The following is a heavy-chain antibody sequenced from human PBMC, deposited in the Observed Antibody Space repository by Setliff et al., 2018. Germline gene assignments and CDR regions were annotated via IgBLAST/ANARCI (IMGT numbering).Heavy chain of an antibody. J-gene: IGHJ6*03. V-gene: IGHV1-69*05. CDR3: VREGADTRSSTDYRYYMDV. D-gene: IGHD5-18*01. CDR2: TIPMFGST. CDR1: GDTFSSYG. Sequence: SVKVSCKASGDTFSSYGISWVWQAPGQGLEWMGGTIPMFGSTSYAQKFQGRVTIITDESTTTAYMELSSLGSEDTAVYYCVREGADTRSSTDYRYYMDVWGKGTTVTVSS.